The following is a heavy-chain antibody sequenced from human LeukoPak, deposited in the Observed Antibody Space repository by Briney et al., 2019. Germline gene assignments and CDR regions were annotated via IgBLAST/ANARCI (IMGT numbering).Heavy chain of an antibody. Sequence: PSETLSLTCTVSGGSISSYYWSWIRQPPGKGLEWIGYIYYSGSTNYNPSLKSRVTISVDTSKNQFSLKLSSVTAADTAVYYCARGWFGELNDAFDIWGQGTMVTVSS. CDR2: IYYSGST. V-gene: IGHV4-59*01. D-gene: IGHD3-10*01. J-gene: IGHJ3*02. CDR3: ARGWFGELNDAFDI. CDR1: GGSISSYY.